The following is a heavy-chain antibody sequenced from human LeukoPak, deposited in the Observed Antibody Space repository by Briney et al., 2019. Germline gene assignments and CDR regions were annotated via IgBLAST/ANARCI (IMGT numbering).Heavy chain of an antibody. CDR2: INPNSGGT. V-gene: IGHV1-2*02. CDR3: AREGTVTTDAFSWFDP. Sequence: GASVKVSCKASGYTFTGYYMHWVRQAPGQGLEWMGWINPNSGGTNYAQKFQGRVTMTRDTSISTAYLELSRLRSDDTAVYYCAREGTVTTDAFSWFDPWGQGTLVTVSS. D-gene: IGHD4-17*01. CDR1: GYTFTGYY. J-gene: IGHJ5*02.